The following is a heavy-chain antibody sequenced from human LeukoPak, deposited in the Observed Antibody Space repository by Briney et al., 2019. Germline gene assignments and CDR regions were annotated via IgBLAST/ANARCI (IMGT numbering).Heavy chain of an antibody. CDR1: GFTFSSYG. Sequence: GRSLRLSCAASGFTFSSYGMHGVRQAPGKGLEWVAVLWYDGSNKYYADSVKGRFTISRDNSKNTLYLQMNSLRAEDTAVYYCARDPLIAADQVGYYYYYGMDVWGQGTTVTVSS. CDR3: ARDPLIAADQVGYYYYYGMDV. V-gene: IGHV3-33*01. CDR2: LWYDGSNK. D-gene: IGHD6-13*01. J-gene: IGHJ6*02.